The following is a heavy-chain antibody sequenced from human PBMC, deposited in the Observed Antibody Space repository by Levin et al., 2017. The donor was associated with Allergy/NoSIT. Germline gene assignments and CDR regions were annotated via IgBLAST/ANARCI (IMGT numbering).Heavy chain of an antibody. J-gene: IGHJ5*02. CDR2: ISSDSKYI. Sequence: GGSLRLSCAASGFTFSSYSMNWVRQAPGKGLEWVSSISSDSKYIYYADSAKGRFTISRDNAKNSMYLQMNGLRAEDTAMYYCARASWRFGEFFWFDPWGQGTLVTVSS. CDR3: ARASWRFGEFFWFDP. CDR1: GFTFSSYS. V-gene: IGHV3-21*01. D-gene: IGHD3-10*01.